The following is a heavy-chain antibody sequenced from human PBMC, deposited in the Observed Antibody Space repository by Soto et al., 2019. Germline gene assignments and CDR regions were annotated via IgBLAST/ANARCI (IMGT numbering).Heavy chain of an antibody. CDR1: GFTFGDHY. Sequence: PGGSLRLSCAASGFTFGDHYMDWFRQAPGKGLQWVGRTRNKADSYTTEYAASVKGRFTISRDDSKNSLYLQMNSLKTEDTAVYYCATGVVGAADYWGQGTLVTVSS. D-gene: IGHD1-26*01. V-gene: IGHV3-72*01. J-gene: IGHJ4*02. CDR3: ATGVVGAADY. CDR2: TRNKADSYTT.